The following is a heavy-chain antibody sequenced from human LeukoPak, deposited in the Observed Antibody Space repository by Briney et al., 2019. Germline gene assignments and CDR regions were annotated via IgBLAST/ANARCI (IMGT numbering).Heavy chain of an antibody. D-gene: IGHD6-13*01. CDR2: IIPIFGTA. Sequence: SVKVSCKASGYTFTGYYMHWVRQAPGQGLEWMGGIIPIFGTANYAQKSQGRVTITTDESTSTAYMELSSLRSEDTAVYYCARDLAALTPSWFDPWGQGTLVTVSS. CDR1: GYTFTGYY. V-gene: IGHV1-69*05. CDR3: ARDLAALTPSWFDP. J-gene: IGHJ5*02.